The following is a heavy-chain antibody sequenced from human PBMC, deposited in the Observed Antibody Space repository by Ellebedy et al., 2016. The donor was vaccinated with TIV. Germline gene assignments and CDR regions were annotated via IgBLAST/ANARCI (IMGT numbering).Heavy chain of an antibody. CDR1: GYTLTELS. J-gene: IGHJ4*02. Sequence: ASVKVSXKVSGYTLTELSMHWVRQAPGKGLEWMGGFDPEDGETIYAQKFQGRVTMTEDTSTDTAYMELSSLRSEDTAVYYCATDPTDHYDSSGYQDYWGQGTLVTVSS. CDR2: FDPEDGET. D-gene: IGHD3-22*01. CDR3: ATDPTDHYDSSGYQDY. V-gene: IGHV1-24*01.